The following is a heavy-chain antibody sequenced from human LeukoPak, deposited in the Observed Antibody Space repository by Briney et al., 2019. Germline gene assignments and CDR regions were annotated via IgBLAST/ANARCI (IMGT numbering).Heavy chain of an antibody. D-gene: IGHD4-17*01. CDR2: IYYSGST. Sequence: PSETLSLTCTVSGGSISSGDYYWSWIRQPPGKGLEWIGYIYYSGSTYYNPSLKSRVTISVDTSKNQFSLKLSSVTAADTAVYYCARSTPSLYGDTPSAIDIWGQGTMVTVSS. CDR1: GGSISSGDYY. V-gene: IGHV4-30-4*01. J-gene: IGHJ3*02. CDR3: ARSTPSLYGDTPSAIDI.